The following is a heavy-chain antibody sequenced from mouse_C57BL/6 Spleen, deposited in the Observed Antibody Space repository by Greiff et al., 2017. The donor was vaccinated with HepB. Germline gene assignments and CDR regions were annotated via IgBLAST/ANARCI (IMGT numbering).Heavy chain of an antibody. V-gene: IGHV5-9-1*02. CDR2: ISSGGDYI. D-gene: IGHD2-4*01. J-gene: IGHJ4*01. Sequence: EVKLVESGEGLVKPGGSLKLSCAASGFTFSSYAMSWVRQTPEKRLEWVAYISSGGDYIYYADTVKGRFTISRDNARNTLYLQMSSLKSEDTAMYYCTRDKLIYYDYERGAMDYWGQGTSVTVSS. CDR1: GFTFSSYA. CDR3: TRDKLIYYDYERGAMDY.